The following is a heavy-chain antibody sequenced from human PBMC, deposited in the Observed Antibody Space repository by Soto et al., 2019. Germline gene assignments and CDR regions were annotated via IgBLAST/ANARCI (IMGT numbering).Heavy chain of an antibody. CDR2: ISAYNGNT. Sequence: QVQLVQSGAEVKKPGASVKVSCKASGYTFTSYGISWVRQAPGQGLEWMGWISAYNGNTNYAQKLEGIATMTTDTSTSTAYMELRSPRSDDTAVYYCARDQLITIFGVVMGRWFDPWGQGTLVTVSS. V-gene: IGHV1-18*01. D-gene: IGHD3-3*01. CDR1: GYTFTSYG. J-gene: IGHJ5*02. CDR3: ARDQLITIFGVVMGRWFDP.